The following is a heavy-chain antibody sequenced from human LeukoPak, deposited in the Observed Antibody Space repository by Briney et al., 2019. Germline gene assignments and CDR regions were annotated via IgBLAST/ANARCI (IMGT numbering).Heavy chain of an antibody. V-gene: IGHV3-49*04. Sequence: GVLRPSCTASGFTFGDYAMSWVRQAPGKGLEWVGFIRSKAYGGTTEYAASVKGRFTISRDDSKSIAYLEMNSLKTEDTAVYYWTRGSSKDTAMVTSLDYWGQGTLVTVSS. CDR1: GFTFGDYA. D-gene: IGHD5-18*01. CDR3: TRGSSKDTAMVTSLDY. J-gene: IGHJ4*02. CDR2: IRSKAYGGTT.